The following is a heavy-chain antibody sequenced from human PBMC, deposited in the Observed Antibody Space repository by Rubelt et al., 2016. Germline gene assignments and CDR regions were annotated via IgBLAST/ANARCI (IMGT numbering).Heavy chain of an antibody. Sequence: EVQLVQSGAEVKKPGESLKISCKGSGYSFTSYWIGWVRQMPGKGLEWMGIIYPGDSDTRYSPSFQGQVTISADKSISTAYLRWSSLKVSDTAMYYCASLSSSSHDAFDIWGQGTMVTVSS. V-gene: IGHV5-51*01. CDR3: ASLSSSSHDAFDI. D-gene: IGHD6-6*01. J-gene: IGHJ3*02. CDR2: IYPGDSDT. CDR1: GYSFTSYW.